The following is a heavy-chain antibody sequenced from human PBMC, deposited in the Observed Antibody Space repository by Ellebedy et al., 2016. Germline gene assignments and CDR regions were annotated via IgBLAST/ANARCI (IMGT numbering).Heavy chain of an antibody. CDR2: IYPDDSDV. CDR3: ARSGASGTYNYPY. D-gene: IGHD3-10*01. Sequence: GESLKISXETSGSTFTSYWIGWVRQMPGKGLEWIGIIYPDDSDVIYSPSFQGQATFSADKSINTAYLHWSSLQASDTAMYYCARSGASGTYNYPYWGQGTLVTVSS. V-gene: IGHV5-51*01. J-gene: IGHJ4*02. CDR1: GSTFTSYW.